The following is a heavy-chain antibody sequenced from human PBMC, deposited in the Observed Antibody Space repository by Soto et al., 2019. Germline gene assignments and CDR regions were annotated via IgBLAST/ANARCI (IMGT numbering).Heavy chain of an antibody. CDR3: VGDKSPADMALGY. CDR1: GFIVSSHY. Sequence: PGGSLRLSCAASGFIVSSHYMSWVRQAPGKGLEWVSIIYSGGSTYYADSVKGRFTISRDNSKNTLFLQLNSLRGDDTAVYYCVGDKSPADMALGYWGQGALVTVSS. J-gene: IGHJ4*02. CDR2: IYSGGST. V-gene: IGHV3-53*01.